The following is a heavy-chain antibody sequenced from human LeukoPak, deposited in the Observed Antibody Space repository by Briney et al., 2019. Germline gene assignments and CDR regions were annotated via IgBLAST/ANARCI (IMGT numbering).Heavy chain of an antibody. Sequence: SETLSLTCTVSGGSISSSSYYWGWIRQPPGKGLEWIGSIYYSGSTYYNPSLKSRVTISVDTSKNQFSLKLSSVTAADAAVYYCARDHRDSSSLTRYWGQGTLVTVSS. D-gene: IGHD6-6*01. V-gene: IGHV4-39*02. CDR2: IYYSGST. CDR1: GGSISSSSYY. CDR3: ARDHRDSSSLTRY. J-gene: IGHJ4*02.